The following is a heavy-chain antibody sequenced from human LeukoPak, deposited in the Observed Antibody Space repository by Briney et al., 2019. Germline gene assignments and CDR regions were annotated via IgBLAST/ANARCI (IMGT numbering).Heavy chain of an antibody. V-gene: IGHV3-23*01. CDR3: AKDLGMNPVVPAALDY. CDR2: ISGSGGHT. CDR1: GFIFSNYA. J-gene: IGHJ4*02. D-gene: IGHD2-2*01. Sequence: GGSLRLSCATSGFIFSNYAMSWVRQAPGKGLEWVSAISGSGGHTYYADSVKGRFTISRDNSKNTLYLQMNSLRAEDTAVYYCAKDLGMNPVVPAALDYWGQGTLVTVSS.